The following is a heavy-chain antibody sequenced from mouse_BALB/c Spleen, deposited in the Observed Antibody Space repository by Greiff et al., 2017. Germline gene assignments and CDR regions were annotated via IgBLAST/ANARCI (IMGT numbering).Heavy chain of an antibody. CDR3: ARGVRPPDY. D-gene: IGHD2-14*01. J-gene: IGHJ2*01. CDR1: GYTFTDYY. Sequence: VQLVESGAELARPGASVKLSCKASGYTFTDYYINWVKQRTGQGLEWIGEIYPGSGNTYYNEKFKGKATLTADKSSSTAYMQLSSLTSEDSAVYFCARGVRPPDYWGQGTTLTVSS. V-gene: IGHV1-77*01. CDR2: IYPGSGNT.